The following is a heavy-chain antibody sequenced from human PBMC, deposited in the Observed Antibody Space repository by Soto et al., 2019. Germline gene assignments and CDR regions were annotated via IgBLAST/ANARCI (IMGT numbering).Heavy chain of an antibody. D-gene: IGHD6-13*01. V-gene: IGHV4-39*07. CDR2: IYYSGST. J-gene: IGHJ4*02. CDR1: GGSISSSSYY. Sequence: QLQLQESGPGLVKPSETLSLTCTVSGGSISSSSYYWGWIRQPPGKGLEWIGSIYYSGSTNYNPSLKSRVTISVDTSKNQFSLKLSSVTAADTAVYYCARDLGYSSSSSWGQGTLVTVSS. CDR3: ARDLGYSSSSS.